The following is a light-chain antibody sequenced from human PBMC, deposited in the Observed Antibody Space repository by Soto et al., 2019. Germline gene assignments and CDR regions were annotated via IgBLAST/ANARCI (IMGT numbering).Light chain of an antibody. V-gene: IGKV3-20*01. CDR2: GAS. Sequence: ENVLTQSPGTLSLSPGERATLSCRASQSVSSSYLAWYQHKPGRAPRLLIDGASSRATGIPDRFSGSGSGTDFTLTISRLEPEDLAVYYCQQYGSLVTFGQGTKVDIK. J-gene: IGKJ1*01. CDR1: QSVSSSY. CDR3: QQYGSLVT.